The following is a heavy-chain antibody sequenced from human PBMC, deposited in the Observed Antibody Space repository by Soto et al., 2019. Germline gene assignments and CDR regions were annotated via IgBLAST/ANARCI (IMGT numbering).Heavy chain of an antibody. V-gene: IGHV3-30*18. CDR2: ISYDGSNK. Sequence: QVQLVESGGGVVQPGRSLRLSCAASGFTFSSYDMPWVRQAPGKGLEWVAVISYDGSNKYYADSVKGRVATSKDNSKNTLYLQVNSLRDEDTAVYCCAKMSEAIPTHYWRQGTLVTVA. CDR1: GFTFSSYD. J-gene: IGHJ4*02. D-gene: IGHD2-21*01. CDR3: AKMSEAIPTHY.